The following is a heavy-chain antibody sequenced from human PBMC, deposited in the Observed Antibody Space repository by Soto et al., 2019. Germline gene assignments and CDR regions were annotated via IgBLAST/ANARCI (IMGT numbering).Heavy chain of an antibody. CDR1: GGSISSSSYY. Sequence: SETLSLTCTVSGGSISSSSYYWGWIRQPPGKGLEWIGSIYYSGSTYYNPSLKSRVTISVDTSKNQFSLKLSSVTAADTAVYYCARLNDFWSGYIITNWFDPWGQGTLVTVYS. CDR3: ARLNDFWSGYIITNWFDP. V-gene: IGHV4-39*01. CDR2: IYYSGST. J-gene: IGHJ5*02. D-gene: IGHD3-3*01.